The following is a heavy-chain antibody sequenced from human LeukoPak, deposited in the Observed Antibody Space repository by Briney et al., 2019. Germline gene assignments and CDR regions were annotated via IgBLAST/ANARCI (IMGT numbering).Heavy chain of an antibody. Sequence: GGSLRLSCAASGFTFSSYSMNWVRQAPGKGLELVSSISSSSSYIYYADSVKGRFTISRDNAKNSLYLQMNSLRAEDTAVYYCARDVTIVGASLYYQFDYWGQGTLVTVSS. V-gene: IGHV3-21*01. D-gene: IGHD1-26*01. CDR2: ISSSSSYI. CDR1: GFTFSSYS. CDR3: ARDVTIVGASLYYQFDY. J-gene: IGHJ4*02.